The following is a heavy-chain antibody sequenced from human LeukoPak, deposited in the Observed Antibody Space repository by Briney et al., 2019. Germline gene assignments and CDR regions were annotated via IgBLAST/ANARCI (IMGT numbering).Heavy chain of an antibody. V-gene: IGHV3-74*01. CDR2: SNSDGSST. CDR3: ARVPWLADY. D-gene: IGHD6-19*01. Sequence: GGSLRLSCAASGFTFSSYWMHGVRQARGKGLVGVSRSNSDGSSTSYADSVKGRFTISRDNAKNTLYLQMNSLRAEDTAVYYCARVPWLADYWGQGTLVTVSS. CDR1: GFTFSSYW. J-gene: IGHJ4*02.